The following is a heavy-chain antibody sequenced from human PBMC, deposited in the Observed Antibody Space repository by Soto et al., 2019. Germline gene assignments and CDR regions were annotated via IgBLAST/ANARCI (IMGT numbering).Heavy chain of an antibody. CDR2: IKSKIDGEAT. V-gene: IGHV3-15*01. CDR3: TTPPSGWNDY. J-gene: IGHJ4*02. Sequence: GVLRLSCVASGLPFRNAWMSWVRQAPGKGLEWVGRIKSKIDGEATDYAAPVKGRFTISRDDLKNTLYLHMNSLKIEDTGVYFCTTPPSGWNDYWGQGTQVTVSS. CDR1: GLPFRNAW. D-gene: IGHD6-19*01.